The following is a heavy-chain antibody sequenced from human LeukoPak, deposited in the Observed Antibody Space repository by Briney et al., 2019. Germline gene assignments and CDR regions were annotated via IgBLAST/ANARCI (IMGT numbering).Heavy chain of an antibody. Sequence: ASVTVSCKASGYTFTGYYMHWVRQAPGQGLEWMGWINPNSGGTNYAQKFQGRVTMTRGTSISTAYMELSRLRSDDTAVYYCARYRDYDFWSGYEQFDPWGQGTLVTVSS. CDR1: GYTFTGYY. D-gene: IGHD3-3*01. V-gene: IGHV1-2*02. J-gene: IGHJ5*02. CDR2: INPNSGGT. CDR3: ARYRDYDFWSGYEQFDP.